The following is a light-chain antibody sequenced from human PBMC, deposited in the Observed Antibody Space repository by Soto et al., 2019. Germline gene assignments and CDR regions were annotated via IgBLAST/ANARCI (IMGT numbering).Light chain of an antibody. Sequence: EIVMTQSPATLSVSPGERPTLSCRASLSVSRNLAWYQQKPGQAPRLLIFDASTRATGIPARFSGSGSGTEFTLTITSLQSEDFAVYYCQQYNAWPRTFGQGTKVEIK. V-gene: IGKV3-15*01. J-gene: IGKJ1*01. CDR2: DAS. CDR1: LSVSRN. CDR3: QQYNAWPRT.